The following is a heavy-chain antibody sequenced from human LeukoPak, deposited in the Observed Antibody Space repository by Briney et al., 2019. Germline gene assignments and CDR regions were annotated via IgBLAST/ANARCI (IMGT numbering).Heavy chain of an antibody. J-gene: IGHJ6*03. V-gene: IGHV1-69*05. CDR3: ATVAGYYYYYYMDV. D-gene: IGHD6-19*01. CDR1: GGTFSSYA. CDR2: IIPIFGTA. Sequence: SVKVSCKASGGTFSSYAISWVRQAPGQGLEWMGGIIPIFGTANYAQKFQGRVTNTTDESTSTAYMELSSLRSEDTAVYYCATVAGYYYYYYMDVWGKGTTVTVSS.